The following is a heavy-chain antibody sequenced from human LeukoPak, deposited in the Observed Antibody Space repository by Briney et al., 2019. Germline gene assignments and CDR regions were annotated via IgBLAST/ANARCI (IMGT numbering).Heavy chain of an antibody. CDR1: GIRFSSSL. Sequence: GSLRLSFSASGIRFSSSLIKWVPPAPGKGLGWVGNIKQDGSKQFYVDSVKGRFTISRDNAKNSLYLQMNSLRAEDTAVYYCARDTPLGCFDYWGLGTLVTVSS. CDR3: ARDTPLGCFDY. CDR2: IKQDGSKQ. V-gene: IGHV3-7*01. J-gene: IGHJ4*02. D-gene: IGHD2-15*01.